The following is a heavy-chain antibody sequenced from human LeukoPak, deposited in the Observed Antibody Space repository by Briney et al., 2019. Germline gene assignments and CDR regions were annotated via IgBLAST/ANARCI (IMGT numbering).Heavy chain of an antibody. D-gene: IGHD1-1*01. CDR1: GGSFSGYH. J-gene: IGHJ4*02. CDR3: AREDDGGTNY. Sequence: SETLSLTCAVYGGSFSGYHWSWIRQPPGKGLEWIGEINHSGSTNYNPSLKSRVTISVDTSKNQFSLKLSSVTAADTAVYYCAREDDGGTNYWGQGTLVTVSS. CDR2: INHSGST. V-gene: IGHV4-34*01.